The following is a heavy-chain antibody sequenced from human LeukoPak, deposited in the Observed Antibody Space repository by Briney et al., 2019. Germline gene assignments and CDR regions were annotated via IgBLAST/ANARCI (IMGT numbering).Heavy chain of an antibody. Sequence: SETLSLTCSVSGSISSSSYFWGWIRQPPGKGLEWIGSIYSSGRTHYNPSLKSRVTISVDTSKNQFSLKLRSVTAADTAVYYCGRQVNVEGRPTGVDYWGQGTLVTVSS. CDR2: IYSSGRT. D-gene: IGHD3-10*01. V-gene: IGHV4-39*01. CDR1: GSISSSSYF. CDR3: GRQVNVEGRPTGVDY. J-gene: IGHJ4*02.